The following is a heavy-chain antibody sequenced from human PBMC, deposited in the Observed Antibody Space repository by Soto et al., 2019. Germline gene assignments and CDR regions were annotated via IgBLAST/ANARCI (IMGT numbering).Heavy chain of an antibody. D-gene: IGHD6-13*01. CDR3: ARLGAAAAGTGFHP. Sequence: QEELQESGPGLVKPSDTLSLTCAVSGYSISSSNWWGWIRQPPGKGLEWIGYIYYSGGTYYNPSLKSRVTMSVDTSKNQFSLKLSSVTAVDTAVYYCARLGAAAAGTGFHPWGQGTLVTVSS. CDR2: IYYSGGT. V-gene: IGHV4-28*01. CDR1: GYSISSSNW. J-gene: IGHJ5*02.